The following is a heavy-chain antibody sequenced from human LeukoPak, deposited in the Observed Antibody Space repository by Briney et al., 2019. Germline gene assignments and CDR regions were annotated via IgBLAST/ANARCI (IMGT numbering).Heavy chain of an antibody. CDR1: GGTFSSYA. J-gene: IGHJ4*02. V-gene: IGHV1-69*06. CDR3: ARGGVVVPAAILEAFDY. Sequence: SVKVSCKASGGTFSSYAISWVRQAPGQGLEWMGGIIPIFGTANYAQKFQGRVTITADKSTSTAYMELSSLRSEDTAVYYCARGGVVVPAAILEAFDYWGQGTLVTVSS. CDR2: IIPIFGTA. D-gene: IGHD2-2*01.